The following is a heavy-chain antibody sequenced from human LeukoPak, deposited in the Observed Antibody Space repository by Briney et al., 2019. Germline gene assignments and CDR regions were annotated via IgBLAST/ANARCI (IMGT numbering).Heavy chain of an antibody. CDR1: GYTFTDHY. J-gene: IGHJ4*02. Sequence: ASVKVSCKASGYTFTDHYIHWVRQAPGQGLEWMGWISPKSGGTNYAQKFQGRVTMTRDTSVSTAYMELSRLRSDDTAVYYCATNEIVGLYSYFDYWGQGTRVTVSS. CDR2: ISPKSGGT. V-gene: IGHV1-2*02. D-gene: IGHD5-12*01. CDR3: ATNEIVGLYSYFDY.